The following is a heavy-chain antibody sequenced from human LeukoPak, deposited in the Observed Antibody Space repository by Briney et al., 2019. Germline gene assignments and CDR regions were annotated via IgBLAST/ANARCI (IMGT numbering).Heavy chain of an antibody. CDR3: ARDHNAERIPTYYYCGMDV. V-gene: IGHV1-18*01. CDR1: GYTFTSYG. Sequence: ASVKVSCKASGYTFTSYGISWVRQAPGQGLEWMGWISAYNGNTNYAQKLQGRVTMTTDTSTSTAYMELRSLRSDDTAVYYCARDHNAERIPTYYYCGMDVWGQGTTVTVSS. J-gene: IGHJ6*02. D-gene: IGHD1-14*01. CDR2: ISAYNGNT.